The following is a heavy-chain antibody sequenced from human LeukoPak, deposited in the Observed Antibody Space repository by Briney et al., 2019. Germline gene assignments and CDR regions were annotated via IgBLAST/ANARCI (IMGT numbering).Heavy chain of an antibody. V-gene: IGHV1-69*13. CDR2: IIPIFGTA. J-gene: IGHJ4*02. CDR3: AGGVEDYGDFLANFDY. D-gene: IGHD4-17*01. CDR1: GGTFSSYA. Sequence: SVKVSCKASGGTFSSYAISWVRQAPGQGLEWMGGIIPIFGTANYAQKFQGRVTITADESTSTAYMELSSLRSEDTAVYYCAGGVEDYGDFLANFDYWGQGTLVTVSS.